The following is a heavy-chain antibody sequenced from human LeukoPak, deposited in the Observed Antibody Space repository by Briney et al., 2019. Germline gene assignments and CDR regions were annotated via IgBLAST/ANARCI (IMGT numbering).Heavy chain of an antibody. CDR1: GGSISSSSYY. CDR2: IYYSGST. D-gene: IGHD3-10*01. Sequence: SETLSLTCTVSGGSISSSSYYWGWIRQPPGKGLEWIGYIYYSGSTNYNPSLKSRVTISVDTSKNQFSLKLSSVTAADTAVYYCARVWFGELQEPLYYYYGMDVWGQGTTVTVSS. CDR3: ARVWFGELQEPLYYYYGMDV. J-gene: IGHJ6*02. V-gene: IGHV4-61*05.